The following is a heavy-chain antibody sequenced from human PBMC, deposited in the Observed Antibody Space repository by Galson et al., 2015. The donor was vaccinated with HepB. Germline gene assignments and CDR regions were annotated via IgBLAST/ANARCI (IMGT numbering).Heavy chain of an antibody. J-gene: IGHJ3*02. D-gene: IGHD3-16*01. CDR1: GYTFTGFY. Sequence: SVKVSCKASGYTFTGFYIHWVRQAPGQGLEWMGWINPKSGGTRFAQKFLDCVTMTRDTSIRTAYMELRRLRSDDTAVCYCARLRRGEELSVDGAFDIWGQGTVVTVSS. V-gene: IGHV1-2*04. CDR2: INPKSGGT. CDR3: ARLRRGEELSVDGAFDI.